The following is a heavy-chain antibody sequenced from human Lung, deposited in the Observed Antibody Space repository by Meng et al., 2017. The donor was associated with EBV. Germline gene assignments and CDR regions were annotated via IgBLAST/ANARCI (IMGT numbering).Heavy chain of an antibody. Sequence: QVQLVQSGPEVMKPGASLIVSCRTSGYTFTDFFLHWVRQAPGQGLEWLGTINCYTSGTAYARKFQGRITLTRDTSTTTVYMDLGSLGSDDTAFYYCAREKSPGHFDYFGQGILVTVSS. CDR3: AREKSPGHFDY. V-gene: IGHV1-46*01. J-gene: IGHJ4*02. CDR1: GYTFTDFF. CDR2: INCYTSGT.